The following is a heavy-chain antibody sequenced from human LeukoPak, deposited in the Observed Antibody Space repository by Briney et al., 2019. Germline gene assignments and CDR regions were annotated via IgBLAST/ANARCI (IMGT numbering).Heavy chain of an antibody. D-gene: IGHD6-13*01. CDR2: IKQDGSEK. V-gene: IGHV3-7*01. Sequence: GGSLRLSCAASGFTFSSYWMSWVRRAPGKGLEWVANIKQDGSEKYYVDSVKGRFTISRDNAKNSLYLQMNSLRAEDTAVYYCARVGVLSSSWLLYWGQGTLVTVSS. CDR3: ARVGVLSSSWLLY. J-gene: IGHJ4*02. CDR1: GFTFSSYW.